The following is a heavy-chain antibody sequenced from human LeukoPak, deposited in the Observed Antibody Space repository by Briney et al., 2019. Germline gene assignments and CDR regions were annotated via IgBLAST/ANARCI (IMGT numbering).Heavy chain of an antibody. Sequence: ASVKVSCKASGYTFTSYYMHWVRQAPGQGLEWMGIINPSGGSTSYAQKFRGRVTMTRDTSTSTAYMELSSLRSEDTAVYYCARNRRFGELFAPNWFDPWGQGTLVTVSS. J-gene: IGHJ5*02. CDR1: GYTFTSYY. D-gene: IGHD3-10*01. CDR3: ARNRRFGELFAPNWFDP. V-gene: IGHV1-46*01. CDR2: INPSGGST.